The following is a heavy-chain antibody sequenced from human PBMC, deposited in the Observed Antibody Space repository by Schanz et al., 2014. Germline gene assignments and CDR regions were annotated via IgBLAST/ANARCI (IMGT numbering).Heavy chain of an antibody. J-gene: IGHJ4*02. CDR3: ARIGGSVFDY. V-gene: IGHV3-33*08. CDR1: TFTFDHYA. CDR2: IWSDGTNE. Sequence: VQLLESGGGLVQPGGSLRLSCSASTFTFDHYAMTWVRQAPGKGLEWVAVIWSDGTNEYYADSVKGRFTISGDSSKYTVYLQMNSLRAEDTAVYYCARIGGSVFDYWGQGTLVTVSS. D-gene: IGHD3-10*01.